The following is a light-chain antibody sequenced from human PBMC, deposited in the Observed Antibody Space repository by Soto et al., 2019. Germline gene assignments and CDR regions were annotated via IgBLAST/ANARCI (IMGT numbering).Light chain of an antibody. J-gene: IGKJ2*01. CDR3: MQGTHWPYT. CDR2: QIS. CDR1: HSLDYSDGNTY. V-gene: IGKV2-30*01. Sequence: DVVMTQSPLSLPVTLGQPASISCRSTHSLDYSDGNTYLSWFQQRSGQSPRRLIYQISDRDSGVPDRFSGSGAGTDFPLQISRVEAEDVGVYYCMQGTHWPYTFGQGSKLEIK.